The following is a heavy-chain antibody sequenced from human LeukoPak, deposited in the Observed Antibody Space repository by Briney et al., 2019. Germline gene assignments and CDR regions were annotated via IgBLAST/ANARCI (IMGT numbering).Heavy chain of an antibody. CDR1: GGTFSSYA. CDR3: ARAGITIFGVASYYMDV. Sequence: SVKVSCKASGGTFSSYAISWVRQAPGQGLEWMGGIIPIFGTANYAQKFQGRVTITRNTSISTAYMELSSLRSEDTAVYYCARAGITIFGVASYYMDVWGKGTTVTVSS. D-gene: IGHD3-3*01. J-gene: IGHJ6*03. CDR2: IIPIFGTA. V-gene: IGHV1-69*05.